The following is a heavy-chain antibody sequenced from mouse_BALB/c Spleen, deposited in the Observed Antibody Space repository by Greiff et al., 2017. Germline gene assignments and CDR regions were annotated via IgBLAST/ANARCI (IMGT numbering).Heavy chain of an antibody. CDR3: TRGYYGLYDYAMDY. Sequence: EVQVEESGGGLVQPGGSMKLSCVASGFTFSNYWMNWVRQSPEKGLEWVAEIRLKCNTYATHYAESVKGRFTISRNDSKSSVYLQMNSLRAEDTGIYYCTRGYYGLYDYAMDYWGQGTSVTVSS. V-gene: IGHV6-6*02. CDR1: GFTFSNYW. CDR2: IRLKCNTYAT. D-gene: IGHD1-2*01. J-gene: IGHJ4*01.